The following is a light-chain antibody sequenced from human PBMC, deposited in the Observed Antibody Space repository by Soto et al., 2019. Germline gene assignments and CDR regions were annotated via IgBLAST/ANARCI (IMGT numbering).Light chain of an antibody. CDR3: SAWDDSLRSNI. V-gene: IGLV1-44*01. J-gene: IGLJ1*01. CDR2: SNK. Sequence: QSALTQPSSASGTPGQSVTISCSGSRSNIGGNHVSWYQQFPGTAPKLLIYSNKQRASGVPDRFSGSRSGTSASLVISGLQSEDEAEYFCSAWDDSLRSNIFGSGTKVT. CDR1: RSNIGGNH.